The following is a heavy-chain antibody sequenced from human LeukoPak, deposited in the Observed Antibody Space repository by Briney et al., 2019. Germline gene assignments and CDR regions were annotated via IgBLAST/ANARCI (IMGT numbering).Heavy chain of an antibody. CDR1: GLTFSNYA. Sequence: GRSLRLSCASSGLTFSNYAMHWVRQAPGKGLEWVAVISYDGSKQDYVDPVKGRFTISRDNSKNTLYLQMNSLRAEDTAVYYCGSTIFGVVIDLDSGYYWGQGTLVTVSS. J-gene: IGHJ4*02. CDR3: GSTIFGVVIDLDSGYY. V-gene: IGHV3-30*04. CDR2: ISYDGSKQ. D-gene: IGHD3-3*01.